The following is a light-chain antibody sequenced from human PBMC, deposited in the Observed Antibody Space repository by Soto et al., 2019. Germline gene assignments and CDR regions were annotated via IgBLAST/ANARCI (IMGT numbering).Light chain of an antibody. CDR2: GAS. CDR3: QQYGTAFWT. V-gene: IGKV3-20*01. Sequence: DIVLTQSPGTLSLSPGERATLSCRTSQSLSSNYLAWYQQKPGQAPRLLIYGASTRATGIPDRFSGSGSGADFTLTISRLEPEDVAVYYCQQYGTAFWTFGQGTKVDIK. CDR1: QSLSSNY. J-gene: IGKJ1*01.